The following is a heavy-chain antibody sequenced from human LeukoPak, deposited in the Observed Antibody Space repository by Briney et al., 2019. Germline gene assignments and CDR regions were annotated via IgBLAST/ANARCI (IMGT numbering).Heavy chain of an antibody. CDR2: IYTRGRT. CDR3: ARHTSYYDILTGYYSLYYFDY. Sequence: SETLSLTCTVAGGSISSGSYYWSWIRQPAGKGLEWIGRIYTRGRTNYNPSLKSRVTISVDTSKNQFSLKLSSVTAADTAVYYCARHTSYYDILTGYYSLYYFDYWGQGTLVTVSS. J-gene: IGHJ4*02. D-gene: IGHD3-9*01. V-gene: IGHV4-61*02. CDR1: GGSISSGSYY.